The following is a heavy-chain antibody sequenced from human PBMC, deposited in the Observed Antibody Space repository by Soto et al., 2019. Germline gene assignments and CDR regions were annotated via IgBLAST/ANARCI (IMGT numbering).Heavy chain of an antibody. CDR2: FDPEDGET. J-gene: IGHJ3*02. D-gene: IGHD6-19*01. CDR1: GYTLTELS. Sequence: GASVKVSCKVSGYTLTELSMHLVRQAPGKGLEWMGGFDPEDGETIYAQKFQGRVTMTEDTSTNTAHMELSSLRSEVKAVYYCATVSSGWYAGAFDIWGQGTMVTVSS. CDR3: ATVSSGWYAGAFDI. V-gene: IGHV1-24*01.